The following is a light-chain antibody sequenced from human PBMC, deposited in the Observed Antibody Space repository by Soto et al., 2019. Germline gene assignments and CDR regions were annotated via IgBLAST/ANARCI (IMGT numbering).Light chain of an antibody. CDR1: QSISSW. CDR3: QQYSSYWT. J-gene: IGKJ1*01. V-gene: IGKV1-5*01. Sequence: DIQMTQSPSTRSASVVDIVIITFRASQSISSWLAWYQQKPGKAPKLLIYDASSLESGVPSRFSGSGSGTEFTLTISSLQPDDFATYYCQQYSSYWTFAQGTKVDIK. CDR2: DAS.